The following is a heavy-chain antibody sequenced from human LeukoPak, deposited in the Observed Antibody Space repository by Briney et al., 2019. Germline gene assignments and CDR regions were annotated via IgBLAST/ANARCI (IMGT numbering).Heavy chain of an antibody. CDR3: ARDHLGHDYGDYLWYFDY. Sequence: PGGSLRLSCAASGFTFSDYYMSWIRQAPGKGLEWVSYISSSGSTIYYADSVKGRFTISRDNAKNSLYLQMNSLRAEDTAVYYCARDHLGHDYGDYLWYFDYWGQGTLVTASS. D-gene: IGHD4-17*01. CDR1: GFTFSDYY. CDR2: ISSSGSTI. V-gene: IGHV3-11*04. J-gene: IGHJ4*02.